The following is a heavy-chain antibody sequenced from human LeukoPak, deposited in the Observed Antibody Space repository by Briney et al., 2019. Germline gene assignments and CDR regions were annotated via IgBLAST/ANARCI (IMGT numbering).Heavy chain of an antibody. J-gene: IGHJ4*02. CDR3: ARDSYVEGNFDY. V-gene: IGHV3-48*03. D-gene: IGHD1-26*01. CDR2: ISSSGSTI. Sequence: GSLRLSCAASGFTFSSYEMNWVRQAPGKGLEWVSYISSSGSTIYYADSVKGRFTISRDNAKNSLYLQMNSLRAEDTAVYYCARDSYVEGNFDYWGQGTLVTVSS. CDR1: GFTFSSYE.